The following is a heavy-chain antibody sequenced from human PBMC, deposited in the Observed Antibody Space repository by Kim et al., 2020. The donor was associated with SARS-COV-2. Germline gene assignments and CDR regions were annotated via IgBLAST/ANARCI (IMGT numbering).Heavy chain of an antibody. J-gene: IGHJ5*02. V-gene: IGHV1-18*01. CDR1: GYTFTSYG. Sequence: ASVKVSCKASGYTFTSYGISWVRQAPGQGLEWMGWISAYNGNTNYAQKLQGRVTMTTDTSTSTAYMELRSLRSDDTAVYYCAREGGGYDYTFWFDPWGQGTLVTVSS. D-gene: IGHD5-12*01. CDR2: ISAYNGNT. CDR3: AREGGGYDYTFWFDP.